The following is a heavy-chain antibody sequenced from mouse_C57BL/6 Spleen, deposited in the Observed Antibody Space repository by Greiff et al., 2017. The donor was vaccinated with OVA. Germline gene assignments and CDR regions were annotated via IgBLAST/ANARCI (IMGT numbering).Heavy chain of an antibody. CDR1: GYTFTDYE. V-gene: IGHV1-15*01. D-gene: IGHD3-2*02. CDR2: IDPETGGT. Sequence: QVQLKQSGAELVRPGASVTLSCKASGYTFTDYEMHWVKQTPVHGLEWIGAIDPETGGTAYNQKFKGKAILTADKSSSTAYMELRSLTSEDSAVYYCARSGGSHAMDYWGQGTSVTVSS. J-gene: IGHJ4*01. CDR3: ARSGGSHAMDY.